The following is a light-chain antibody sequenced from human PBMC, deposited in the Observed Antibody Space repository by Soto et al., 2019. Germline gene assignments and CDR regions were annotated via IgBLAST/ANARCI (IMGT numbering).Light chain of an antibody. Sequence: QSVLTQPPSASGTPGQRVIISCSGRSSNIGSNYVYWFQHLPGTAPKLLIYANEQRPSGVPDRFSGSKSGTSASLAISGLRAEDEADYYCAAWDDSLGGSWVFGGGTKLTVL. J-gene: IGLJ3*02. CDR2: ANE. CDR3: AAWDDSLGGSWV. V-gene: IGLV1-47*02. CDR1: SSNIGSNY.